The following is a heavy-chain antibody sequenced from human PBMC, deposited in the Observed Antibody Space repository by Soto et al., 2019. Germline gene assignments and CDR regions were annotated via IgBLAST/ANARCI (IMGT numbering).Heavy chain of an antibody. J-gene: IGHJ6*02. V-gene: IGHV3-30-3*01. Sequence: GSLRLSCAASGFTFSSYAMHWVRQAPGKGLEWVAVISYDGSNKYYADSVKGRFTISRDNSKNTLYLQMNSLRAEDTAVYYCARGLYDFWSGYYTYSYYYYYYGMDVWGQGTTVTVSS. CDR1: GFTFSSYA. D-gene: IGHD3-3*01. CDR2: ISYDGSNK. CDR3: ARGLYDFWSGYYTYSYYYYYYGMDV.